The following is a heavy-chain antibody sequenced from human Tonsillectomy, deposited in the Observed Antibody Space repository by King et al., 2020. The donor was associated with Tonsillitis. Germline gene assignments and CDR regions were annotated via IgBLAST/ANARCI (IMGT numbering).Heavy chain of an antibody. Sequence: VQLVESGAEVKKPGASVRVSCKASGYTFTGYYIHWLRQAPGQGLEWMGWTNADSGGTNYAQKLQGRVTMTRDTSISTAYMELSRLSSDDTAVYYCASSFSNDYGNLWYYFHYMDVGGKGTTVTVSS. CDR3: ASSFSNDYGNLWYYFHYMDV. CDR1: GYTFTGYY. CDR2: TNADSGGT. D-gene: IGHD4-17*01. J-gene: IGHJ6*03. V-gene: IGHV1-2*02.